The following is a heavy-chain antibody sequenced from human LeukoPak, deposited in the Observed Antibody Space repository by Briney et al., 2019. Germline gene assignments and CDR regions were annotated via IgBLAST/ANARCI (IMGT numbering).Heavy chain of an antibody. CDR1: GFTFSHYA. J-gene: IGHJ4*02. V-gene: IGHV3-23*01. CDR2: ISGGGGST. D-gene: IGHD3-22*01. Sequence: GGSLRLSCAASGFTFSHYAVSWVRRAPGKGLEWVSAISGGGGSTYYADSVKGRFTISRDNSKNTLYLQMNSLRAEDTAVYYCARDLSYYDSSGYSPGHWGQGTLVTVSS. CDR3: ARDLSYYDSSGYSPGH.